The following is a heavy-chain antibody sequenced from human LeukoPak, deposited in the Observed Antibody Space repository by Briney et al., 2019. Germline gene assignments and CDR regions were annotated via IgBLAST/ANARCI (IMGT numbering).Heavy chain of an antibody. Sequence: GGSLRLSCAASGFTFTTYWMGWVRQAPGKGLEWVASIKQDGSEKYYVDSVKGRFTISRDNAKNSLYLQMNSLRAEDTAVYYCARGGSGNWNAPFDYWGQGTLVTVSS. CDR1: GFTFTTYW. J-gene: IGHJ4*02. D-gene: IGHD1-1*01. CDR3: ARGGSGNWNAPFDY. CDR2: IKQDGSEK. V-gene: IGHV3-7*01.